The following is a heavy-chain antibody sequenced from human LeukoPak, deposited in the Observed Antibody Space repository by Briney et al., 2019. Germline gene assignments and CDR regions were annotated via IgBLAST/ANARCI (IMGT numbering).Heavy chain of an antibody. V-gene: IGHV3-7*01. CDR2: VKQDGSET. CDR1: GFTFSSYE. Sequence: GGSLRLSCAASGFTFSSYEMNWVRQAPGKGLEWVAAVKQDGSETNYVDSVKGRFTISRDNAKNSLYLQMNSLRAEDTAVYYCATVGEYVESSYRSFNYWGQGTLVTVSS. J-gene: IGHJ4*02. D-gene: IGHD3-16*01. CDR3: ATVGEYVESSYRSFNY.